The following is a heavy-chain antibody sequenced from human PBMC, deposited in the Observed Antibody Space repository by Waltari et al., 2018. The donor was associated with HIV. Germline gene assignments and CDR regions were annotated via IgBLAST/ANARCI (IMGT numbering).Heavy chain of an antibody. CDR2: IWYDGSNK. CDR1: GFTFRSYG. D-gene: IGHD5-12*01. CDR3: ARRDGYNLVDF. Sequence: QVQLVASGGGVVQPGRSLRLPCAASGFTFRSYGMHWVRKAPGKGLEWVAVIWYDGSNKYYADSVKGRFIISRDNSENKLYLEMNSLRVEDTAVYYCARRDGYNLVDFWGQGTLVTVSS. V-gene: IGHV3-33*01. J-gene: IGHJ4*02.